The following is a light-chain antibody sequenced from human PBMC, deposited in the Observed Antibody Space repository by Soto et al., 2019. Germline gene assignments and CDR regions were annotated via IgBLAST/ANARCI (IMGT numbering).Light chain of an antibody. Sequence: DIQMTQSPSTLSASVGDRVTITCRASQSISSWLAWYQQKPGKAPKLLIYDASSLESGVPSRFSGSGYGPEFTLTISSLQPDDFATYYCQQYNSYSPWTFGQGTKVVIK. J-gene: IGKJ1*01. CDR2: DAS. V-gene: IGKV1-5*01. CDR3: QQYNSYSPWT. CDR1: QSISSW.